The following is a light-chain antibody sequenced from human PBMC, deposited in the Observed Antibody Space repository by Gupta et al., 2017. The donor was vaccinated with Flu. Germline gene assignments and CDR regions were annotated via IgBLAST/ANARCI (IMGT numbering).Light chain of an antibody. CDR3: QQSYSTPPST. CDR2: AAS. Sequence: DIQMTQSPSSLSASVGDRVTITCRASQSISSYLNWYQQKPGKAPKLLIYAASSLQSGVPSRFSGSGYGTDFTLTISSRQPEDFATYYCQQSYSTPPSTFGQGTKLEIK. CDR1: QSISSY. V-gene: IGKV1-39*01. J-gene: IGKJ2*01.